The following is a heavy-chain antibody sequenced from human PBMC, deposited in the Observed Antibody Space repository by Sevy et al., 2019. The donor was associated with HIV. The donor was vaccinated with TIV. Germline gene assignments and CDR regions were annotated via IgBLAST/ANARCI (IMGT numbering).Heavy chain of an antibody. D-gene: IGHD3-10*01. J-gene: IGHJ4*02. CDR1: GFTFDDHT. CDR2: ISWGGGST. V-gene: IGHV3-43*01. CDR3: AKDKGSGGGGAYYFDY. Sequence: GGSLRLSCAASGFTFDDHTMHWVRQPPGKGLEWVSLISWGGGSTYYADSVNGRFTISRDNSKNSLFLQMNSLGAEDTALYYGAKDKGSGGGGAYYFDYWGQGTLVTVSS.